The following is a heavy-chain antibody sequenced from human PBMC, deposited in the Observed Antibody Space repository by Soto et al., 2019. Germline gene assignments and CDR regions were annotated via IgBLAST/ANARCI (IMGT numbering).Heavy chain of an antibody. CDR2: VHISGHS. V-gene: IGHV4-4*02. J-gene: IGHJ5*01. Sequence: PSETLSLTCTLSGGSVRAPDWSNWVRQSPDKGLEWIAEVHISGHSNYNPSLRSRVGVSIDSSRNQFYLNLNSVTAADTAIYYCARVRQGCSANNCYFDPWGQGTQVTVSS. D-gene: IGHD1-1*01. CDR1: GGSVRAPDW. CDR3: ARVRQGCSANNCYFDP.